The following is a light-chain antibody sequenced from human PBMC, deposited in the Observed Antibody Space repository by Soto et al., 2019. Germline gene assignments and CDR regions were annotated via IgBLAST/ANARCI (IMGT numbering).Light chain of an antibody. CDR1: QAISNY. Sequence: DIQMTQSPSSLSASVGDRVTITCRAGQAISNYLAWYQQKPGKVPKLLIYGASTLQSGVPSRFSGSGSETDFTLTISSLQPEDVGTYYCQKYNSALFTFGPGTKVDIK. CDR2: GAS. V-gene: IGKV1-27*01. J-gene: IGKJ3*01. CDR3: QKYNSALFT.